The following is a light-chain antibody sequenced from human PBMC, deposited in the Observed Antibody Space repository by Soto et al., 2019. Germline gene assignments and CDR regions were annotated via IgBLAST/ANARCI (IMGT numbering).Light chain of an antibody. Sequence: QSALTQPPSVSGSPGQSVTISCTGTSTDFVTYNRVSWYQQPPGTAPKLMIYEVSKRPSGVPDRFSGSKSGNTASLNISGLQAADEADYYCSLYTSENAYVFGTGTKLTV. CDR2: EVS. CDR1: STDFVTYNR. V-gene: IGLV2-18*01. J-gene: IGLJ1*01. CDR3: SLYTSENAYV.